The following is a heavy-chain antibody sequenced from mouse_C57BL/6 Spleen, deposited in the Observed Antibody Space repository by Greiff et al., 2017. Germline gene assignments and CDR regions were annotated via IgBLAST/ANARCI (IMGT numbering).Heavy chain of an antibody. CDR3: ARYLITTVVATDYFDY. CDR2: IDPNSGGT. D-gene: IGHD1-1*01. CDR1: GYTFTSYW. V-gene: IGHV1-72*01. J-gene: IGHJ2*01. Sequence: QVQLQQSGAELVKPGASVKLSCKASGYTFTSYWMHWVKQRPGRGLEWIGRIDPNSGGTKYNEKFKSKATLTVDKPSSTAYMQLSSLTSEDSAVYYCARYLITTVVATDYFDYWGQGTTLTVSS.